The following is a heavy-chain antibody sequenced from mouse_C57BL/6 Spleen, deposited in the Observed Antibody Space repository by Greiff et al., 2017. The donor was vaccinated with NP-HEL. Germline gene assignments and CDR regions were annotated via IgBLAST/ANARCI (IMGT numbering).Heavy chain of an antibody. CDR1: GFNIKDYY. CDR3: TKGWLLREYAMDY. Sequence: EVQLQQSGAELVRPGASVKLSCTASGFNIKDYYMHWVKQRPEQGLEWIGRIDPEDGDTEYAPKFQGKATMTADTSSNTAYLQLSSLTSEDTAVYYCTKGWLLREYAMDYWGQGTSVTVSS. V-gene: IGHV14-1*01. CDR2: IDPEDGDT. D-gene: IGHD2-3*01. J-gene: IGHJ4*01.